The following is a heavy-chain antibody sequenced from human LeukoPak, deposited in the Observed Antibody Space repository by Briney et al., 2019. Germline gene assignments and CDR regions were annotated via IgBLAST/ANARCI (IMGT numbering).Heavy chain of an antibody. J-gene: IGHJ4*02. CDR1: EFTFNNYA. V-gene: IGHV3-30-3*01. CDR3: ARDYEWLRSLDY. D-gene: IGHD5-12*01. CDR2: IPYDGSNK. Sequence: PGGSLRLSCAASEFTFNNYAMHWVRQAPGKGLEWVAVIPYDGSNKYYAASVKDRFTISRDNSKNTLYLQMSSLRAEDTAVYYCARDYEWLRSLDYWGQGTLVTVSS.